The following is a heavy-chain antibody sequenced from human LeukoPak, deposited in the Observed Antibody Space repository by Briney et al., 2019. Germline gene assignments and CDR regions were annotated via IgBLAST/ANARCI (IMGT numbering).Heavy chain of an antibody. CDR1: GGSFSGYY. Sequence: RPSETLSLTCAVYGGSFSGYYWSWIRQPPGKGREWIGEINHSGSTKYNPSLKSRVTISVDTSKNQFSLKLSSVTAADTAVYYCARGLLRGYYYYYMDVWGKGTTVTVSS. J-gene: IGHJ6*03. CDR3: ARGLLRGYYYYYMDV. V-gene: IGHV4-34*01. D-gene: IGHD3-10*01. CDR2: INHSGST.